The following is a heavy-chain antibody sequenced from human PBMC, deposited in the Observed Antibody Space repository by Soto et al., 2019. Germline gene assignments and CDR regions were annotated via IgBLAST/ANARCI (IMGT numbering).Heavy chain of an antibody. D-gene: IGHD6-13*01. Sequence: GWSLRLSCAASGFTFSSYSMNWVRQAPGKGLEWVSSISSSSSYIYYADSVKGRFTISRDNAKNSLYLQMNSLRAEDTAVYYCARDSTYSSTWYNGLDVWGQGTTVTVSS. CDR3: ARDSTYSSTWYNGLDV. CDR2: ISSSSSYI. V-gene: IGHV3-21*01. CDR1: GFTFSSYS. J-gene: IGHJ6*02.